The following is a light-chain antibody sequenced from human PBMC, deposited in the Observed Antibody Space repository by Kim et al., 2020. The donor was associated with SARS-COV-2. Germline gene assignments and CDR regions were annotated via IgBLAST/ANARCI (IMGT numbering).Light chain of an antibody. Sequence: QSVLTQPPSASGTPGQRVTIACSGSTPNIGGNYVYWYQQVPGTAPRVLIYKNNQRPSGVPDRFSASKSGTSASLAISGLRSEDEADYYCAAWDDSLRACVFRGGTKVTVL. CDR1: TPNIGGNY. CDR2: KNN. J-gene: IGLJ3*02. V-gene: IGLV1-47*01. CDR3: AAWDDSLRACV.